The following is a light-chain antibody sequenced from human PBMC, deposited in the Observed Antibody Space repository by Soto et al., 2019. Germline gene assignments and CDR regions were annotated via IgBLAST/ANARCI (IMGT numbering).Light chain of an antibody. J-gene: IGLJ1*01. CDR1: NIGSKS. CDR3: QLWVSSSHHFYA. V-gene: IGLV3-21*02. Sequence: DDLTQPPSVSVAPGQTARITCGGDNIGSKSVHWYQQKPGQAPVLVVYNDRDRPSGIPERFSGSNSGNTATLTISRVEGGDEADYYCQLWVSSSHHFYAFGTGTKVTVL. CDR2: NDR.